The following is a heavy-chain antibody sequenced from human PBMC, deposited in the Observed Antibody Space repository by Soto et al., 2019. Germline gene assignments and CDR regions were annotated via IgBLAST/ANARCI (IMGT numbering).Heavy chain of an antibody. J-gene: IGHJ6*02. D-gene: IGHD2-21*02. CDR1: GGSFSGYY. CDR3: ARADRTLVTSYSLDV. Sequence: SETLSLTCAVYGGSFSGYYWTWIRQPPGKGLEWIGEINHSGTINFNPSLKSRLTISLDTSKKHFSLKLSSVTDADTAAYYCARADRTLVTSYSLDVWGQGTSVTVSS. V-gene: IGHV4-34*01. CDR2: INHSGTI.